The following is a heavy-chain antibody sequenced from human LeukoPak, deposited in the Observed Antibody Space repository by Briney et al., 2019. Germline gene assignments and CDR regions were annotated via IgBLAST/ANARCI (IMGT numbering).Heavy chain of an antibody. J-gene: IGHJ4*02. D-gene: IGHD3-22*01. CDR1: GFTFSIYA. CDR2: ISGSGGST. Sequence: PGGSLRLSCAASGFTFSIYAMSWVRQAPGKGLEWVSGISGSGGSTYYADSVKGRFTISRDNSKNTLFLQMNSLRAEDTAVYYCAKDRGYYDNSGYYSDFDYWGQGTLVTVSS. V-gene: IGHV3-23*01. CDR3: AKDRGYYDNSGYYSDFDY.